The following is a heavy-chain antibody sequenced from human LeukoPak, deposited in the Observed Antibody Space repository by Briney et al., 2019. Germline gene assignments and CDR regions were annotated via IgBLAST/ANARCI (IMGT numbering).Heavy chain of an antibody. J-gene: IGHJ6*03. Sequence: SETLFLTCSVSGGSITGYYWNWIRQPPGTGLEWIGYIYNSASFNYNPSLKSRVTMSIDTSKNQISLELTSVTDADTAVYYCAKNTSTYYYYYMDVWGKGTTVIVSS. CDR2: IYNSASF. CDR1: GGSITGYY. CDR3: AKNTSTYYYYYMDV. V-gene: IGHV4-59*01. D-gene: IGHD2-2*01.